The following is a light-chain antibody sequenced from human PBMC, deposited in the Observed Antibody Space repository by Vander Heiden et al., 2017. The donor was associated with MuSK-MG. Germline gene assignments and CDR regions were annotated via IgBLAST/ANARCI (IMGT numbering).Light chain of an antibody. CDR2: GAS. CDR3: QQHNNWPPIT. J-gene: IGKJ5*01. Sequence: EIVMTPSPATLSVSPGERAILPCRASESVNRKLAWYQHRPGQAPRLLIYGASTRAAGIPARFSGSGYGTEFTLTISSRQSEDFAVYYCQQHNNWPPITFGQGTRLDIK. CDR1: ESVNRK. V-gene: IGKV3-15*01.